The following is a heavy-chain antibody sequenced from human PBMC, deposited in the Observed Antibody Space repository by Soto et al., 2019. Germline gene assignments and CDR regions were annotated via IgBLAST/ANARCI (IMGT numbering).Heavy chain of an antibody. CDR2: ISGYNGHT. J-gene: IGHJ6*02. CDR1: GYTFTTYG. CDR3: AREGEMPYYYYGLDV. D-gene: IGHD3-16*01. V-gene: IGHV1-18*01. Sequence: QVQLVQSGAEVRKPGASAKVSCKASGYTFTTYGISWVRQAPGQGLEWMGWISGYNGHTKYAQKFQGRVTMTTDTSTSTVYMDLRSLTSDDTAVYYCAREGEMPYYYYGLDVWGQGTTVTVSS.